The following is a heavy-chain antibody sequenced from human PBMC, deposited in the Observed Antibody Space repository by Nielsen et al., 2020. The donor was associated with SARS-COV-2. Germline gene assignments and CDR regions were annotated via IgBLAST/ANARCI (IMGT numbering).Heavy chain of an antibody. J-gene: IGHJ4*02. CDR1: GFTFSSYS. D-gene: IGHD5-12*01. CDR2: ISSSSSYI. Sequence: GESLKISCAASGFTFSSYSMNWVRQAPGKGLERVSSISSSSSYIYYADSVKGRFTISRDNAKNSLYLQMNSLRAEDTAVYYCARDLRGYSGYDLPGGYWGQGTLVTVSS. V-gene: IGHV3-21*01. CDR3: ARDLRGYSGYDLPGGY.